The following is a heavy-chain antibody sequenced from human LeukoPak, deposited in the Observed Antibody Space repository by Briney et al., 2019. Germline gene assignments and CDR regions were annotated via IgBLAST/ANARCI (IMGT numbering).Heavy chain of an antibody. CDR3: ARDTDSYGYSWFDP. D-gene: IGHD5-18*01. J-gene: IGHJ5*02. V-gene: IGHV4-59*01. CDR2: IYYSGSI. CDR1: GGSISSYY. Sequence: SETLSLTCTVSGGSISSYYWSWIRQPPGKGLEWIGYIYYSGSINYNPSLKSRVTISVDTSKNQFSLKLSSVTAADTAVYYCARDTDSYGYSWFDPWGQGTLVTVSS.